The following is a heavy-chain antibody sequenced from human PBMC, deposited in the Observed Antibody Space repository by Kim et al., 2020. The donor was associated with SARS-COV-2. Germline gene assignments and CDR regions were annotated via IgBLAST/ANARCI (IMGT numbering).Heavy chain of an antibody. CDR3: ARDLNVLLWFGESQNYYYYGMDV. V-gene: IGHV3-48*02. D-gene: IGHD3-10*01. Sequence: GGSLRLSCAASGFTFSSYSMNWVRQAPGKGLEWVSYISSSSSTIYYADSVKGRFTISRDNAKNSLYLQMNSLRDEDTAVYYCARDLNVLLWFGESQNYYYYGMDVWGQGTTVTVSS. CDR2: ISSSSSTI. J-gene: IGHJ6*02. CDR1: GFTFSSYS.